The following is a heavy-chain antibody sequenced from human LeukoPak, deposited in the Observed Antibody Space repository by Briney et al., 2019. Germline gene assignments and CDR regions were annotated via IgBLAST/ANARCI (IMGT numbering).Heavy chain of an antibody. CDR3: AKDYGYYDYGISVRGKNWFDP. CDR2: IKSKTDGGTT. D-gene: IGHD4-17*01. CDR1: GFTFSNAW. V-gene: IGHV3-15*01. J-gene: IGHJ5*02. Sequence: PGGSLRLSCAASGFTFSNAWMSWVRQAPGKGLEWVGRIKSKTDGGTTDYVAPVKGRFTISRDDSKNTLYLQMNSLRAEDTAVYYCAKDYGYYDYGISVRGKNWFDPWGQGTLVTVSS.